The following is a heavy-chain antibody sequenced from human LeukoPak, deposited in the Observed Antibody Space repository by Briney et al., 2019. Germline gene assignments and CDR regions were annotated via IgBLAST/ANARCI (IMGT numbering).Heavy chain of an antibody. V-gene: IGHV1-69*05. CDR3: ARDRYTYYDYVWGSWTL. D-gene: IGHD3-16*01. CDR1: GGTFGSYA. J-gene: IGHJ4*02. Sequence: ASVKVSCKASGGTFGSYAISWVRQAPGQGLEWMGRIIPIFGTANYAQKFQGRVTITTDESTSTAYMELSSLRSEDTAVYYCARDRYTYYDYVWGSWTLWGQGTLVTVSS. CDR2: IIPIFGTA.